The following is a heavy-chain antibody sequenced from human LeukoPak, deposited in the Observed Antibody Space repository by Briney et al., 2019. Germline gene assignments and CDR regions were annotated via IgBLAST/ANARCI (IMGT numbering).Heavy chain of an antibody. D-gene: IGHD3-10*01. CDR3: AKSGPLLYYYYGMDV. Sequence: VGSLRLSCPASAFTFSSYAMTWFRQAPGKGLECVSALSGSGGSTYYADSVKGRFTISRDNSKNTLYLQMNSLRAEDTAVYYCAKSGPLLYYYYGMDVWGQGTTVTVSS. CDR2: LSGSGGST. V-gene: IGHV3-23*01. CDR1: AFTFSSYA. J-gene: IGHJ6*02.